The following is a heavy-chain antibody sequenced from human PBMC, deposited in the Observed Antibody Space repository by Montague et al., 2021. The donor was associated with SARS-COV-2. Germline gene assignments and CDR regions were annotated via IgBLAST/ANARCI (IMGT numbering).Heavy chain of an antibody. CDR3: GRATLYMDV. CDR2: IKLDGSEE. V-gene: IGHV3-7*01. CDR1: GFIFAEYW. J-gene: IGHJ6*03. Sequence: SLRLSCATSGFIFAEYWMSWVRQAPGKGLEWVANIKLDGSEEYYMDSVKGRFTVSRDNARNSLYLQMNSLRVEDTAVYYCGRATLYMDVWGEGTTVAVSS.